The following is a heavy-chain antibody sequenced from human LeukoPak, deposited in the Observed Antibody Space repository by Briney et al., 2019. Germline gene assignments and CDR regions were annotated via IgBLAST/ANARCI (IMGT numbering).Heavy chain of an antibody. CDR3: ARAFVVVPSLGYYYMDV. Sequence: VASVKVSCKASGGTFSSYAISWVRQAPGQGLEWMGGIIPIFGTANYAQKFQGRVTITTDESTSTAYMELSSLRSEDTAVYYCARAFVVVPSLGYYYMDVWGKGTTVTVSS. CDR1: GGTFSSYA. D-gene: IGHD2-2*01. V-gene: IGHV1-69*05. J-gene: IGHJ6*03. CDR2: IIPIFGTA.